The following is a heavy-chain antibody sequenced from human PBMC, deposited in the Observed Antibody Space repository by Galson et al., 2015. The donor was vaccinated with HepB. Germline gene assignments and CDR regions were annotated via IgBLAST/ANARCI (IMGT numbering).Heavy chain of an antibody. Sequence: QSGAEVKKPVESLKISCKGSGYNFTNYWIAWVLQIPEKGLEWMRLIYPGDSDTRYRPSFQVQVTISADKSISTAYLQWSSLKASDTAMYYCARTGTFRSPDAFDIWGQGTMVTVSS. CDR1: GYNFTNYW. CDR2: IYPGDSDT. CDR3: ARTGTFRSPDAFDI. J-gene: IGHJ3*02. D-gene: IGHD1-7*01. V-gene: IGHV5-51*03.